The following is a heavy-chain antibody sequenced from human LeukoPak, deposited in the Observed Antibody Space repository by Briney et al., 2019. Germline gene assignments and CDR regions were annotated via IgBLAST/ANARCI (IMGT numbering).Heavy chain of an antibody. J-gene: IGHJ4*02. D-gene: IGHD4-17*01. CDR3: AASPGYGDSLDY. CDR2: INPNSGDT. V-gene: IGHV1-2*02. CDR1: GYTFTGYY. Sequence: ASVNVSCKASGYTFTGYYIHWVRQAPGQGLEWMGWINPNSGDTNYAQRFQGRVAMTRDPSIATAYMDLSRLKSDDTAVYYCAASPGYGDSLDYWGQGTLVTVSS.